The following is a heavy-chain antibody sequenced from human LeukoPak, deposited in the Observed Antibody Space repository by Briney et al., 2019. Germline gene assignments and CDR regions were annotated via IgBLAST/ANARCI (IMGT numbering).Heavy chain of an antibody. D-gene: IGHD6-13*01. CDR1: GFTFSSYA. CDR2: ISYDGSNK. J-gene: IGHJ5*02. V-gene: IGHV3-30*01. Sequence: QPGRSLRLSCAASGFTFSSYAMHWVRQAPGKGLEWVAVISYDGSNKYYADSVKGRFTISRDNSKNTLYLQMNSLRAEDTAVYYCAREAAAGKANWFDPWGQGTLVTVSS. CDR3: AREAAAGKANWFDP.